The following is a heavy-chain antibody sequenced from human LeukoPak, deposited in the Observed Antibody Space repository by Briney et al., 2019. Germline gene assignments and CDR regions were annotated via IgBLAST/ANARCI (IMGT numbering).Heavy chain of an antibody. CDR2: ISYDGSNK. J-gene: IGHJ4*02. D-gene: IGHD6-19*01. V-gene: IGHV3-30*18. CDR1: GFTFSSYG. CDR3: AKDRLAVPGTLILDY. Sequence: GGSLRLSCAASGFTFSSYGMHWVRQAPGKGREWVAVISYDGSNKYYADFVKGRFTISRDNSKNTLYLQMNSLRAEDTAVYYCAKDRLAVPGTLILDYWGQGTLVTVSS.